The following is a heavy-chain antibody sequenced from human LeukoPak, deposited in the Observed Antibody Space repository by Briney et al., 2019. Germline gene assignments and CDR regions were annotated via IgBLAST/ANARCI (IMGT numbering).Heavy chain of an antibody. J-gene: IGHJ4*02. Sequence: SETLSLTCTASGGSISGYYWSWIRQPPGKGLEWIGYIYYSGSTNYNPSLKSRVTISVDTSKNQFSLKLSSVTAADTAVYYCARDGPTGFDYWGQGTLVTVSS. V-gene: IGHV4-59*01. D-gene: IGHD1-1*01. CDR3: ARDGPTGFDY. CDR1: GGSISGYY. CDR2: IYYSGST.